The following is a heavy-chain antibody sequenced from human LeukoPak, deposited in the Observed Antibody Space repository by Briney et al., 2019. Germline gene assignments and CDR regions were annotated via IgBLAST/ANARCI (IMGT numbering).Heavy chain of an antibody. V-gene: IGHV3-30*02. Sequence: GGTLRLSCAASGFTFSTYGMDWVRQAPGPGLEWVAYIRYDGSNKNYADSVKGRFTISRDNFKNTLYLQMSSLRAEDTAVYYCAKVVTGYCSTTSGPFDSWGQGTLVTVSS. D-gene: IGHD2-2*01. CDR1: GFTFSTYG. CDR2: IRYDGSNK. CDR3: AKVVTGYCSTTSGPFDS. J-gene: IGHJ4*02.